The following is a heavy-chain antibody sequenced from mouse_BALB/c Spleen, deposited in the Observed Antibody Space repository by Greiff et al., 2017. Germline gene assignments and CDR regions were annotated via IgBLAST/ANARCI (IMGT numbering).Heavy chain of an antibody. V-gene: IGHV1-54*01. CDR3: ARSGRTALLHYFDY. CDR1: GYAFTNYL. Sequence: VQLQQSGAELVRPGTSVKVSCKASGYAFTNYLLEWVKQRPGQGLEWIGVINPGSGGTNYNEKFKGKATLTADKSSSTAYMQLSSLTSDDSAVYFCARSGRTALLHYFDYWGQGTTLTVSS. J-gene: IGHJ2*01. D-gene: IGHD2-10*01. CDR2: INPGSGGT.